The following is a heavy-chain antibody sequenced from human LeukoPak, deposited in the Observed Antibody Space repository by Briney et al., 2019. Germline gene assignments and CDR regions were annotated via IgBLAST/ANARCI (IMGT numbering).Heavy chain of an antibody. CDR2: ISGSGGST. CDR3: AKQDWNDGRDFDY. CDR1: GFTLSSDA. J-gene: IGHJ4*02. V-gene: IGHV3-23*01. Sequence: GGSLRLSCAASGFTLSSDAMSWVRQAPGKGLEWVSAISGSGGSTYYADSVKGRVTISRDNSKNTLYLQMNSLRAEDAAVYYCAKQDWNDGRDFDYWGQGTLVTVSS. D-gene: IGHD1-1*01.